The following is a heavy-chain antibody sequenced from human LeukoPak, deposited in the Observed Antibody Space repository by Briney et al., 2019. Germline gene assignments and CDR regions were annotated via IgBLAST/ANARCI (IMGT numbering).Heavy chain of an antibody. CDR2: ISDVGTRT. V-gene: IGHV3-74*01. CDR1: GFTFSNYW. D-gene: IGHD3-3*01. Sequence: PGGSLRLSCAGSGFTFSNYWVHWVRQAPGKGLMWAARISDVGTRTDYADSVRGRFTITRDNAMNTIDLQMNSLTAEDTAVYYCVRSMSGRNDFWGQGTVVSVAS. CDR3: VRSMSGRNDF. J-gene: IGHJ4*02.